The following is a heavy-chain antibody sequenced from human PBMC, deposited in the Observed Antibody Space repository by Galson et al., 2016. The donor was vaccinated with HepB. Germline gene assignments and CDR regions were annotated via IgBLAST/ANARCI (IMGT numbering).Heavy chain of an antibody. Sequence: SVKVSCKASGYTFTGHYIHWVRQAPGQGLEWMGWINPNGGGTNSAQKLHGRLTMTRDTSVSTAHMELTRLRSDDTAVYYCARVGSSGWSYSYLDYWGQGTLVTGSS. CDR3: ARVGSSGWSYSYLDY. D-gene: IGHD6-13*01. V-gene: IGHV1-2*02. CDR2: INPNGGGT. J-gene: IGHJ4*02. CDR1: GYTFTGHY.